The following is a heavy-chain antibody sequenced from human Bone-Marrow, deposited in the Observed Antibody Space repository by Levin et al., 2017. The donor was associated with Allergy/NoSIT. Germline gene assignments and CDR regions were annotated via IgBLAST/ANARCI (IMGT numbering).Heavy chain of an antibody. CDR3: AREAARGGGHNLWDYYYYGMDV. CDR1: GDSVSSNSAA. Sequence: SETLSLTCAISGDSVSSNSAAWNWIRQSPSRGLEWLGRTYYRSKWYNAYAVSVTSRISINPDTSRNQFSLQLNSVTPEDTAVYFCAREAARGGGHNLWDYYYYGMDVWGQGTTVTVSS. CDR2: TYYRSKWYN. V-gene: IGHV6-1*01. D-gene: IGHD5-24*01. J-gene: IGHJ6*02.